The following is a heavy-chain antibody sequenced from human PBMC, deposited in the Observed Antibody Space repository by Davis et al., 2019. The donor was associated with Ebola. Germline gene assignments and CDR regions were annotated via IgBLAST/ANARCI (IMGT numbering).Heavy chain of an antibody. V-gene: IGHV3-74*03. Sequence: GESLKISCAASGFTFSSYWVHWVRQAPGKGLVWVSCINCDGSTTTYADSVKGRFTISRDNAKNTLYLQMNNLRVEDTAVYYCARDPFGDNFDYWGQGTLVTVSS. D-gene: IGHD4-17*01. CDR1: GFTFSSYW. J-gene: IGHJ4*02. CDR2: INCDGSTT. CDR3: ARDPFGDNFDY.